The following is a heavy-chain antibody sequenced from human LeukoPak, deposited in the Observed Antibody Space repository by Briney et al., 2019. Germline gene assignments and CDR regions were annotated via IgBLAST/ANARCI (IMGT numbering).Heavy chain of an antibody. J-gene: IGHJ4*02. Sequence: PGGSLRLSRAASGFTFSDSEMTWVRQAPGKGLEWVSYISSGGSTIYYADSVKGRFTISRDNAKNSLYLQMNSLRAEDTAVYYCARADYWGQGTLVTVSS. V-gene: IGHV3-48*03. CDR1: GFTFSDSE. CDR2: ISSGGSTI. CDR3: ARADY.